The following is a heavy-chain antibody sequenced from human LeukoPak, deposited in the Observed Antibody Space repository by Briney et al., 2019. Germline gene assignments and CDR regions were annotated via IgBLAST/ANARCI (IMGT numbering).Heavy chain of an antibody. D-gene: IGHD6-25*01. J-gene: IGHJ5*02. CDR2: IKEDGNGK. CDR3: AREIPAATVLFDL. V-gene: IGHV3-7*01. Sequence: GGSLRLSCAASGFTFSSYWMSWVRQAPGKGLEWLANIKEDGNGKNYVDSVKGRFTISRDNAKTSLYLQVNRLTGEDTAVYYCAREIPAATVLFDLWGQEPLVPVSS. CDR1: GFTFSSYW.